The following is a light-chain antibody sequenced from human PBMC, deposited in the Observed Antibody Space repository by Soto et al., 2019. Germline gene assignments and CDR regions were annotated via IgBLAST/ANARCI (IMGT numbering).Light chain of an antibody. CDR3: QQYGNSPPYT. J-gene: IGKJ2*01. CDR2: GAS. Sequence: EIVLTQSPGTLSLSPGERGTLSCRASQSLSSSYLAWYQQKPGQAPRLLIYGASSRAAGTPDRFSGSGSGTDFTLTITRLEPEDFAVYYCQQYGNSPPYTFGQGTKLEIK. V-gene: IGKV3-20*01. CDR1: QSLSSSY.